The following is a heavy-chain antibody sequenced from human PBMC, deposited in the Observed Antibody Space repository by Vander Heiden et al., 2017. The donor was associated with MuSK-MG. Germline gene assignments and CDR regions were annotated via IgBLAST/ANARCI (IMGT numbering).Heavy chain of an antibody. J-gene: IGHJ4*02. V-gene: IGHV2-5*02. CDR3: AHRRGYDILTGSLSFDY. CDR2: IYWDDDK. Sequence: QITLKESGPTLVKPTQTLTLTCTFSGFSLRTRGVGVGWIRQPPGKALEWLALIYWDDDKRYSPSLKSRLNITKDTSKNQVVLTMTNMDPVDTATYYCAHRRGYDILTGSLSFDYWGQGTLVTVSS. D-gene: IGHD3-9*01. CDR1: GFSLRTRGVG.